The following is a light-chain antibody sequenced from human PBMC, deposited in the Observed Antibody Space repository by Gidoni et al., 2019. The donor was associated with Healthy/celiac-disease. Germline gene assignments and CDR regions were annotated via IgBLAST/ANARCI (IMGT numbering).Light chain of an antibody. J-gene: IGKJ4*01. Sequence: DIQMTQSPSSLSASVGDRVTITCRASQSISSYLNWYQQKQGKAPKLLIYAASSVQSVFPSRCSGAGSLTDFTLTISSLQPEDFATYSCQQSYSTPSVTFXGXTKVXIK. CDR2: AAS. CDR1: QSISSY. V-gene: IGKV1-39*01. CDR3: QQSYSTPSVT.